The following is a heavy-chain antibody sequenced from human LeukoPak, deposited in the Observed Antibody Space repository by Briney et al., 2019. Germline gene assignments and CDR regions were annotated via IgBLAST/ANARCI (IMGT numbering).Heavy chain of an antibody. CDR3: AKDADPGIASEYDY. CDR2: ISGSGGST. J-gene: IGHJ4*02. Sequence: RPGGSLRLSCAASGFTFSSYAMSWVRQAPGKGLEWVSAISGSGGSTYYADSVKGRFTISRDNSKNTLYLQMNSLRAEDTAVYYCAKDADPGIASEYDYWGQGTLVTVSS. D-gene: IGHD6-13*01. CDR1: GFTFSSYA. V-gene: IGHV3-23*01.